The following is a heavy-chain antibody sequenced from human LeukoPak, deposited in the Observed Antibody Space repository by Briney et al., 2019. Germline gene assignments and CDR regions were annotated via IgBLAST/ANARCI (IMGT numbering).Heavy chain of an antibody. J-gene: IGHJ4*02. V-gene: IGHV4-59*01. CDR3: ARGNYGDYVFDY. CDR2: IYYSGST. D-gene: IGHD4-17*01. Sequence: TSETLSLTCTVSGGSISSYYWSWIRQPPGKGLEGIGYIYYSGSTNYNPSLKSRVTISVDTSKHQFSLKLSSVTAADTAVYYRARGNYGDYVFDYWGQGTLVTVSS. CDR1: GGSISSYY.